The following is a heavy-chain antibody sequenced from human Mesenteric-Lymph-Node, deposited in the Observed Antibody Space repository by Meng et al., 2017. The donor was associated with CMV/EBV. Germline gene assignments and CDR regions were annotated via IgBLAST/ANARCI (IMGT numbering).Heavy chain of an antibody. Sequence: GESLKISCAASGSTFSSYWMSWVRQAPGKGLEWVANMRQDGGEKYYVDSVKGRFTISRDNAKATLYLQMNSLRADDTAVYYCARSKIAPGAVFDYWGQGTLVTVSS. V-gene: IGHV3-7*01. CDR2: MRQDGGEK. D-gene: IGHD2-2*01. J-gene: IGHJ4*02. CDR1: GSTFSSYW. CDR3: ARSKIAPGAVFDY.